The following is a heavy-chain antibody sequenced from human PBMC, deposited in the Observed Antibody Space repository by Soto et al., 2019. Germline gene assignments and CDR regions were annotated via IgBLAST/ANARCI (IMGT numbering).Heavy chain of an antibody. D-gene: IGHD3-3*01. CDR3: ARTYYDFWSGFSD. CDR2: ISYEGSEI. V-gene: IGHV3-30*04. Sequence: QVRLEESGGRVVQPGTSLRLSCAASGFTFSDYAMHWIRQAPGKGLEWVAVISYEGSEIYYSDSVKGRFPISRDNTMNTVYLQMSSVRRDDTAVYYCARTYYDFWSGFSDWGQGALVTVSS. J-gene: IGHJ4*02. CDR1: GFTFSDYA.